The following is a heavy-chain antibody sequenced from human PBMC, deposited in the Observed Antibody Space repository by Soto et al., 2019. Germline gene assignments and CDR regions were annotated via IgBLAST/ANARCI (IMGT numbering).Heavy chain of an antibody. V-gene: IGHV3-73*02. CDR3: TRHLAVAGTAPFDY. D-gene: IGHD6-19*01. CDR1: GFTFSGSA. Sequence: EVQLVESGGGLVQPGGSLKLSCAASGFTFSGSAMHWVRQASGKGLEWVGRIRSKANSYATAYAASVKGRFTISRDDSKNTAYLQMNSLKTEDTAVYYCTRHLAVAGTAPFDYWGQGTLVTVSS. J-gene: IGHJ4*02. CDR2: IRSKANSYAT.